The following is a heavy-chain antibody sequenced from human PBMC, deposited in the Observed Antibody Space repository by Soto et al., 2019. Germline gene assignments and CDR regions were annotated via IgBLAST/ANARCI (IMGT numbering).Heavy chain of an antibody. CDR1: GGSISSGGYY. CDR3: ARGVLYYGSGSYLYYFDY. Sequence: PSETLSLTCTVSGGSISSGGYYWSWIRQHPGKGLEWIGYIYYSGSTYYNPSLKSRVTISVDTSKNQFSLKLSSVTAADTAVYYCARGVLYYGSGSYLYYFDYWGQGTLVTVSS. V-gene: IGHV4-31*03. J-gene: IGHJ4*02. D-gene: IGHD3-10*01. CDR2: IYYSGST.